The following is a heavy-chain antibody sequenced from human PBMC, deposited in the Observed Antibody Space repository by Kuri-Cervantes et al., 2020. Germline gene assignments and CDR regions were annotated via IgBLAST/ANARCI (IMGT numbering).Heavy chain of an antibody. J-gene: IGHJ4*02. CDR2: ISYDGSNK. D-gene: IGHD3-10*01. CDR1: GFTFSSYA. V-gene: IGHV3-30*07. CDR3: ARDPAPLSASGDY. Sequence: GGSLRLSCAASGFTFSSYAMHWVRQAPGKGLEWVAVISYDGSNKYYADSVKGRFAISRDNAKKSLFLQMNSLRAEDTAVYYCARDPAPLSASGDYWGQGTLVTVSS.